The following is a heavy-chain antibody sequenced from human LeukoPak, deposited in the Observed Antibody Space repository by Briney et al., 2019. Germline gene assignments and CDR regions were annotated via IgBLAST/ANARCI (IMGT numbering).Heavy chain of an antibody. D-gene: IGHD6-13*01. CDR1: GGSISSSSYY. V-gene: IGHV4-39*07. Sequence: SETLSLTCTVSGGSISSSSYYWGWIRQPPGKGLEWIGSIYYSGSTYYNPSLKSRVTISVDTSKSQFSLKLSSVTAADTAVYYCATFAYSSSWYYFDYWGQGTLVTVSS. J-gene: IGHJ4*02. CDR3: ATFAYSSSWYYFDY. CDR2: IYYSGST.